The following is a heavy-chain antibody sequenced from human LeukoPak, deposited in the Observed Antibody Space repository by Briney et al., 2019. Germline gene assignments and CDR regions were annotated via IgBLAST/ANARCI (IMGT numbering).Heavy chain of an antibody. Sequence: ASVKVSCKASGYTFTSYGISWVRQAPGQGLEWMGWINPNSGGTNYAQKFQGRVTMTRDTSISTAYMELSRLRSDDTAVYYCARDRGYCSSTSCYDGDYWGQGTLVTVSS. J-gene: IGHJ4*02. V-gene: IGHV1-2*02. CDR2: INPNSGGT. CDR3: ARDRGYCSSTSCYDGDY. CDR1: GYTFTSYG. D-gene: IGHD2-2*01.